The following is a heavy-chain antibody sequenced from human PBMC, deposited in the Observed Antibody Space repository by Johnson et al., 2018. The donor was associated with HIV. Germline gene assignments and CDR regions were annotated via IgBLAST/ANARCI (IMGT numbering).Heavy chain of an antibody. CDR1: GFIFSNYD. Sequence: QVLLVESGGGVVQPGGSLRLSCAASGFIFSNYDIHWVRQAPGKGLDWVAVISYDGSNKYYADSVKGRFTISRDNSKNTLYLQMNSLRAEDTAVYYCARDCTGGVCLNDAFDIWGQGTMVTVSS. V-gene: IGHV3-30*19. J-gene: IGHJ3*02. CDR3: ARDCTGGVCLNDAFDI. CDR2: ISYDGSNK. D-gene: IGHD2-8*02.